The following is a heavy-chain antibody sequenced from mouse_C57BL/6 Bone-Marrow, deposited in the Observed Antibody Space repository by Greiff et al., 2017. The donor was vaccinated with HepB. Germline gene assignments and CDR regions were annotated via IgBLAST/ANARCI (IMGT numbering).Heavy chain of an antibody. J-gene: IGHJ3*01. CDR2: IDPSDSYT. V-gene: IGHV1-50*01. CDR3: ARGAY. Sequence: QVQLQQPGAELVKPGASVKLSCKASGYTFTSYWMQWVKQRPGQGLEWIGEIDPSDSYTNYNQKFKGKATLTVDTSSSTAYMQLSSLTSEDSAVYYCARGAYGGQGTVVTVT. CDR1: GYTFTSYW.